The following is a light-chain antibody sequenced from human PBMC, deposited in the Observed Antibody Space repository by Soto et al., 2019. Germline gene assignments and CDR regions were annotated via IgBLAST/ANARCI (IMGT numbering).Light chain of an antibody. CDR1: QLFSSN. CDR3: QQYNNWPPFT. Sequence: EIVMLQSPATLSVSPGESVTLSCRASQLFSSNLAWYQHKPGQAPRLLIYGVSTRDTGVPDRFSGSASGTEFTLTISSLQSEDFAVYYCQQYNNWPPFTFGQGTRL. J-gene: IGKJ5*01. V-gene: IGKV3-15*01. CDR2: GVS.